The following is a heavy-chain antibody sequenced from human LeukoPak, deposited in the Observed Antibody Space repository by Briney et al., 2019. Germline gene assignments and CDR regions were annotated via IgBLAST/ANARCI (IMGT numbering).Heavy chain of an antibody. CDR2: IYHSGST. V-gene: IGHV4-38-2*02. J-gene: IGHJ6*03. CDR1: GYSISSGYY. D-gene: IGHD6-13*01. CDR3: ARTIAAAGTYYYYYYMDV. Sequence: SETLSLTCTVSGYSISSGYYWGWIRQPPGKGLEWIGSIYHSGSTYYNPSLKSRVTISVDTSKNQFSLKLSSVTAAGTAVYYCARTIAAAGTYYYYYYMDVWGKGTTVTVSS.